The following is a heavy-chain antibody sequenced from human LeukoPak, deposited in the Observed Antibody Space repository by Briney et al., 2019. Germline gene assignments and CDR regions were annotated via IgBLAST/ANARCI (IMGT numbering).Heavy chain of an antibody. CDR2: LSGSAFT. Sequence: AGGSLRLSCAASGFTFNSHAMSWVRQAPGKGLEWVSTLSGSAFTYYADSVKGRFTISRDTSKNTLFLDMNTLRVEDTAVYYCVKGSQESPRTMLDAFDIWGQGTMVSVSS. D-gene: IGHD1-1*01. J-gene: IGHJ3*02. V-gene: IGHV3-23*01. CDR1: GFTFNSHA. CDR3: VKGSQESPRTMLDAFDI.